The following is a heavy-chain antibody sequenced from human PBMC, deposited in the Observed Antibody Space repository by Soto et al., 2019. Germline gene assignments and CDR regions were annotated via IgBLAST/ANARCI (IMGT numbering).Heavy chain of an antibody. V-gene: IGHV1-69*06. CDR2: IIPIFGTA. D-gene: IGHD3-10*01. CDR3: ARDGDKYGSGSYGGMDV. Sequence: SVKVSCKASGGTFSSYAISWVRQAPGQGLEWMGGIIPIFGTANYAQKFQGRVTITADKSTSTAYMELSSLRSEDTAVYYCARDGDKYGSGSYGGMDVWGQGTTVTV. J-gene: IGHJ6*02. CDR1: GGTFSSYA.